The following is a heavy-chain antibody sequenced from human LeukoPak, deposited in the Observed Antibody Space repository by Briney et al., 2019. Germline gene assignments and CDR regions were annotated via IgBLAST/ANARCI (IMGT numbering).Heavy chain of an antibody. CDR2: IYSGGGT. CDR3: ARVIVVRGVIYYYYYMDV. V-gene: IGHV3-53*01. CDR1: GFTVSSNY. J-gene: IGHJ6*03. Sequence: GGSLRLSCAASGFTVSSNYMSWVRQAPGKGLEWVSVIYSGGGTYYADSVKGRFTISRDNSKNTLYLQMNSLRAEDTAVYYCARVIVVRGVIYYYYYMDVWGKGTTVTISS. D-gene: IGHD3-10*01.